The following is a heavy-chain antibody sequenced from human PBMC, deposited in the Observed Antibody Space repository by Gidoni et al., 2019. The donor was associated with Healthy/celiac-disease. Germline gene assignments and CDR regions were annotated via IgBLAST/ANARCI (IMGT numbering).Heavy chain of an antibody. CDR1: GGSISSYY. CDR2: IYYSGST. V-gene: IGHV4-59*01. D-gene: IGHD6-13*01. Sequence: QVQLQESGPGLVKPSATLSLTCTVSGGSISSYYWSWIRQPPGKGLEWIGYIYYSGSTNYNPSLKSRVTISVDTSKNQFSLKLSSVTAADTAVYYCARWSGSSWYHFDYWGQGTLVTVSS. CDR3: ARWSGSSWYHFDY. J-gene: IGHJ4*02.